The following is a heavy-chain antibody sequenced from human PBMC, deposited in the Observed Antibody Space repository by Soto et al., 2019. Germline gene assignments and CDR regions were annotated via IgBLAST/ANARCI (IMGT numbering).Heavy chain of an antibody. V-gene: IGHV1-69-2*01. J-gene: IGHJ4*02. CDR2: VDSEDGET. D-gene: IGHD2-15*01. Sequence: EVQLVQSGAEVKKTGATVKISCKVSGYTFTDYYMHWVQQAPGKGLEWKGLVDSEDGETIYAEKFQGKFTTTADTSTDTAYMELSSLRSEDTAVYYCATLSYCSGGSCYGGWGQGTLVTVSS. CDR1: GYTFTDYY. CDR3: ATLSYCSGGSCYGG.